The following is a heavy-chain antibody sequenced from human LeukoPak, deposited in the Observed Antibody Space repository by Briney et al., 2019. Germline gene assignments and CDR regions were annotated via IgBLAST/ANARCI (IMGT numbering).Heavy chain of an antibody. J-gene: IGHJ4*02. CDR2: ISYDGSNK. V-gene: IGHV3-30*18. CDR1: GFTFSGYG. D-gene: IGHD6-13*01. CDR3: AKSPRQLGEIDY. Sequence: PGRSLTLSCAASGFTFSGYGMHWVRQAPGKGLEWVAVISYDGSNKYYADSVKGRFTISRDNSKNTLYLQMNSLRAEDTAVYYCAKSPRQLGEIDYWGQGTLVTVSS.